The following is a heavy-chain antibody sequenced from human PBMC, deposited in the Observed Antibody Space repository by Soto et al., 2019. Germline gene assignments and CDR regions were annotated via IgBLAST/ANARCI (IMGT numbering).Heavy chain of an antibody. CDR2: IYYSGST. CDR1: GGSISSYY. Sequence: SETLSLTCTVSGGSISSYYWSWIRQPPGKGLEWIGYIYYSGSTNYNPSLKSRVTISVDTSKNQFSLKLSSVTAADTAVYYCARGYEVWGGDPYFDYWGQGTLVTVSS. CDR3: ARGYEVWGGDPYFDY. J-gene: IGHJ4*02. V-gene: IGHV4-59*01. D-gene: IGHD3-16*01.